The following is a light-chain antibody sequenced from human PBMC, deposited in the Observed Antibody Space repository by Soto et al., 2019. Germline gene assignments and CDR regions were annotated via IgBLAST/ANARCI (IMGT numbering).Light chain of an antibody. CDR2: GNT. J-gene: IGLJ2*01. CDR3: LSFDRSLSVV. Sequence: QSVLTQPPSVSGAPGQRVTTSCTGSSSNIGAGYDVHWYQQLPGRAPKLLIYGNTNRPSGVPDRFSGSKSGTSASLAITGLQAEDEAEYYCLSFDRSLSVVFGGGTKLTVL. CDR1: SSNIGAGYD. V-gene: IGLV1-40*01.